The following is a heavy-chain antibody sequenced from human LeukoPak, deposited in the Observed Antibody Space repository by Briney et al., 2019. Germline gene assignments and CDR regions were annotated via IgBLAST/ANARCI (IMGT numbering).Heavy chain of an antibody. CDR3: TRRLILTGYYPGP. CDR2: IYHSGST. V-gene: IGHV4-38-2*02. Sequence: SETLSLTCTVSGYSISSGYYWGWIRQPPGKGLEWIGSIYHSGSTYYNPSLKSRVTISVDTSKNQFSLKLSSVTAADTAVYYCTRRLILTGYYPGPWGQGTLVTVSS. CDR1: GYSISSGYY. J-gene: IGHJ5*02. D-gene: IGHD3-9*01.